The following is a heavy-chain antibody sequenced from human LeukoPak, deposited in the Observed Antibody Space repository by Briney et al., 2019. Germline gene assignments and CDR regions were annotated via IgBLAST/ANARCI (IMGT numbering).Heavy chain of an antibody. CDR3: AKKRNYVSGSSPDY. Sequence: GALRLSCAASGFTFSSYGMSWVRQAPGKGLEWVSAISGSGGSTYYADSVKGRFTISRDNSKNTLYLQMNSLRVEDTAVYYCAKKRNYVSGSSPDYWGQGTLVTVSS. J-gene: IGHJ4*02. CDR1: GFTFSSYG. CDR2: ISGSGGST. V-gene: IGHV3-23*01. D-gene: IGHD3-10*01.